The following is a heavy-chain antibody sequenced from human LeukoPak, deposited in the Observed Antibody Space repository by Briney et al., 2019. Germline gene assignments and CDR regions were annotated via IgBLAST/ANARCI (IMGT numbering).Heavy chain of an antibody. D-gene: IGHD3-10*01. Sequence: PSETLSLTCTVSGGSISSSSYYWGWIRRSPGKGLEWIGSIYYSGSTYNNPSLRSRITISVDTSKNHFSLKLTSVTAADTAVYYCARHLMFHDSTYGPHLDYWGQGTLASVSS. V-gene: IGHV4-39*01. CDR2: IYYSGST. J-gene: IGHJ4*02. CDR1: GGSISSSSYY. CDR3: ARHLMFHDSTYGPHLDY.